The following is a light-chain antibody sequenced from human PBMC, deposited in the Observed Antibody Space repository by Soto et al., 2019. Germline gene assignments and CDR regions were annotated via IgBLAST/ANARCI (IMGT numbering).Light chain of an antibody. CDR1: SSDVGRFNY. V-gene: IGLV2-14*03. J-gene: IGLJ1*01. Sequence: QSALTQPASVSASPGQSITISCTGTSSDVGRFNYVSWYQQYPGTAPKLIIYDVVKRPSGISNRFSGSKSGNTASLTISGLQADDEADYYCTSYATVSTLYVFGTGTKVTVL. CDR3: TSYATVSTLYV. CDR2: DVV.